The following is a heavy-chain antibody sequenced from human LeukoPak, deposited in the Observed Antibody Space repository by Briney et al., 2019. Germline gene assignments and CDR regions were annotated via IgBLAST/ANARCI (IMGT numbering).Heavy chain of an antibody. D-gene: IGHD6-19*01. CDR3: ARGAEQWPSYNWFDH. CDR2: INHSGST. CDR1: GGSFSGYY. J-gene: IGHJ5*02. V-gene: IGHV4-34*01. Sequence: PSETLSLTCAVYGGSFSGYYWSWLRQPPGKGLEWVGEINHSGSTNYNPSLKSRVTISVDTSKNQFSLKLSSVTAADTAVYYCARGAEQWPSYNWFDHWGQGTLVTVSS.